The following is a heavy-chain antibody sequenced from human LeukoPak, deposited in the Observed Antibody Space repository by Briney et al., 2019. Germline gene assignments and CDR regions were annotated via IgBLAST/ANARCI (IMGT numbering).Heavy chain of an antibody. D-gene: IGHD6-19*01. CDR3: ARNYKQWLGWYYFDY. V-gene: IGHV7-4-1*02. J-gene: IGHJ4*02. CDR2: INTNTGNP. CDR1: GYTFTSYA. Sequence: ASVKVSCKASGYTFTSYAMNWVRQAPGQGLEWMGWINTNTGNPTYAQGFTGRFVFSLDTSVSTAYLQISSLKAKDTAVYYCARNYKQWLGWYYFDYWGQGTLVTVSS.